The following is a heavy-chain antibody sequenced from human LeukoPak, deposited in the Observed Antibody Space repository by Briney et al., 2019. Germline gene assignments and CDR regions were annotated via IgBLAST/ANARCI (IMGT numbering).Heavy chain of an antibody. D-gene: IGHD5-12*01. CDR3: ATLYSGYPLFYFDY. J-gene: IGHJ4*02. CDR1: GFTFSSYW. CDR2: IKEDGSEK. Sequence: GGSLRLSCAASGFTFSSYWMRWVRQAPGKGLEWVANIKEDGSEKYYVDSVKGGFTISRDDARNSLYLQINSLRAAHPAVYYCATLYSGYPLFYFDYWGQGTLVTVSS. V-gene: IGHV3-7*01.